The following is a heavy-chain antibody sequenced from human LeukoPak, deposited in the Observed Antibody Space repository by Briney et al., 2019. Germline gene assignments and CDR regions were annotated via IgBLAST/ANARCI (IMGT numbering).Heavy chain of an antibody. CDR2: IYTSGST. D-gene: IGHD4-23*01. CDR1: GGPISSGGYY. J-gene: IGHJ4*02. CDR3: AGDYGGTSADY. Sequence: PSQTLSLTCTVSGGPISSGGYYWSWIRQPAGKGLEWIGRIYTSGSTNYNPSLKSRVTISVDTSKNQFSLKLSSVTAADTAVYYCAGDYGGTSADYWGQGTLVTVSS. V-gene: IGHV4-61*02.